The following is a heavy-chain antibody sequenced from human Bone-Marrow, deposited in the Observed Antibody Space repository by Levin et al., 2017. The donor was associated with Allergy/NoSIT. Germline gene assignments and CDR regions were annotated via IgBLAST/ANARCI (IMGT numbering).Heavy chain of an antibody. CDR1: GGSISSSNW. CDR3: ARDILWFGELRYYYYYMDV. Sequence: ASETLSLTCAVSGGSISSSNWWSWVRQPPGKGLEWIGEIYHSGSTNYNPSLKSRVTISVDKSKNQFSLKLSSVTAADTAVYYCARDILWFGELRYYYYYMDVWGKGTTVTVSS. J-gene: IGHJ6*03. V-gene: IGHV4-4*02. CDR2: IYHSGST. D-gene: IGHD3-10*01.